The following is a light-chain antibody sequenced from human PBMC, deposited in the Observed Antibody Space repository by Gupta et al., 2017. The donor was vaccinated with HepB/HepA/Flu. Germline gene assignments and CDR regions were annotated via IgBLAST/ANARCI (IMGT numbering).Light chain of an antibody. CDR1: QSVSGSS. J-gene: IGKJ1*01. V-gene: IGKV3-20*01. CDR2: GAS. CDR3: QHHGSTHPRT. Sequence: IVLTQSPGTLSLSHGERATLSCRASQSVSGSSLALYQQKPGQAPRLLIYGASTRATGIPERICSSWCTSYALIIISSRPQEDSAGDYHQHHGSTHPRTFGQGTKVEI.